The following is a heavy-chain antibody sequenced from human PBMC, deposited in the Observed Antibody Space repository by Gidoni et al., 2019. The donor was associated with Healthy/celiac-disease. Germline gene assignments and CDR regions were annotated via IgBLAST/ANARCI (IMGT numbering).Heavy chain of an antibody. CDR1: GFTFSSYG. CDR3: AKGRGLYSSGWYDY. D-gene: IGHD6-19*01. V-gene: IGHV3-30*18. J-gene: IGHJ4*02. Sequence: QVQLVESGGGVVQPGRSLSLSCAASGFTFSSYGMHWVRQAPGKGLEWVAVISYDGSNKYYADSVKGRFTISRDNSKNTLYLQMNSLRAEDTAVYYCAKGRGLYSSGWYDYWGQGTLVTVSS. CDR2: ISYDGSNK.